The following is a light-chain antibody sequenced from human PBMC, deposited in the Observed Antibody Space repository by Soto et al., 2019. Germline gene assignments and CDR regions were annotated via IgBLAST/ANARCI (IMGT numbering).Light chain of an antibody. CDR3: SSYTSSNTLEV. J-gene: IGLJ1*01. V-gene: IGLV2-14*01. CDR2: EVS. CDR1: SSDVGGSNY. Sequence: QSALIQPASVSGSPGQSLTISCTGTSSDVGGSNYVSWYQHHPHRAPKLLIYEVSYRPSGVSNRFSGSKSGNMASLTISGLQAEDEADYYCSSYTSSNTLEVFRSGTKVTVL.